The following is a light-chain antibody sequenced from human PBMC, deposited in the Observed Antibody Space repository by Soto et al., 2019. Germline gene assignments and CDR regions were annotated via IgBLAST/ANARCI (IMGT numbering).Light chain of an antibody. Sequence: DIQLTQSPSFLSASVGDRVTITCRASQGISSYLAWYQQKPGKAPKLLIYAASTLQSGVPSRFSVSGSETEFTLTISSLQPEDFATYYCQQLNSYPLTFGGGTKVEIK. CDR2: AAS. CDR3: QQLNSYPLT. J-gene: IGKJ4*01. V-gene: IGKV1-9*01. CDR1: QGISSY.